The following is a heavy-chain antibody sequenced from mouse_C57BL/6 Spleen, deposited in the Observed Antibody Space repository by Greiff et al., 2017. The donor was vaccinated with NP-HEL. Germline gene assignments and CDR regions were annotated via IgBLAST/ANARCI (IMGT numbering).Heavy chain of an antibody. CDR1: GYTFTSYW. D-gene: IGHD2-2*01. J-gene: IGHJ2*01. CDR3: ARRRRGYHFDY. CDR2: IDPSDSDT. Sequence: QVQLQQPGAELVMPGASVKLSCKASGYTFTSYWMHWVKQRPGQGLEWIGEIDPSDSDTNYNQKFKGKSTLTVDKSSSTAYMQLSSLTSEDSAVYYCARRRRGYHFDYWGQGTTLTVSS. V-gene: IGHV1-69*01.